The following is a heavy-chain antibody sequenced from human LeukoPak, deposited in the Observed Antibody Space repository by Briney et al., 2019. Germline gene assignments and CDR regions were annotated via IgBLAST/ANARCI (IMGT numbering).Heavy chain of an antibody. CDR3: ARGGDYNWNFDY. V-gene: IGHV1-2*02. CDR1: GYTFTAYY. Sequence: GASVKVSCTASGYTFTAYYMHWVRQAPGQGLEWMGWINPNSGGIIYAQYFQGRVTMTRDTSISTAYMELSRLRSDDTAVYYCARGGDYNWNFDYWGQGTLVTVSS. J-gene: IGHJ4*02. CDR2: INPNSGGI. D-gene: IGHD1-20*01.